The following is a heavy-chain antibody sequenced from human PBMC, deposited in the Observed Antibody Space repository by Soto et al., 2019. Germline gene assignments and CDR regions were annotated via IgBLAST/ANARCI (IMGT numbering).Heavy chain of an antibody. J-gene: IGHJ4*02. D-gene: IGHD5-12*01. V-gene: IGHV3-30-3*01. CDR1: GFTFSSYA. CDR2: ISYDVSNK. Sequence: GGSLRLSCAASGFTFSSYAMHWVRQAPGKGLEWVAVISYDVSNKYYADSVKGRFTISRDNSKNTLYLQMNSLRAEDTAVYYCARDRSPRDGYNLYFDYWGQGTMVT. CDR3: ARDRSPRDGYNLYFDY.